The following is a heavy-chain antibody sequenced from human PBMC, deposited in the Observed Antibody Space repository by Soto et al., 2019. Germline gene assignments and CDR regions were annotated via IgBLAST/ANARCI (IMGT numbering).Heavy chain of an antibody. J-gene: IGHJ4*02. CDR2: MNPNNCNT. Sequence: QVQLVQSGAEVKKPGASVKVSCKAAAYTFTSYDINWVRQATGQDFEWMGWMNPNNCNTAYAQKFQGRVTMPRDTSKSPAFMELSSLTSEDTAVYYCARGPRNWGVDYWGQGTLVTVSS. CDR3: ARGPRNWGVDY. V-gene: IGHV1-8*01. CDR1: AYTFTSYD. D-gene: IGHD7-27*01.